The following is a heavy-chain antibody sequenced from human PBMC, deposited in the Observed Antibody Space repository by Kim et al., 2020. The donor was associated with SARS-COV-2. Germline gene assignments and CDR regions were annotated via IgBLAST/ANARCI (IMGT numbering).Heavy chain of an antibody. J-gene: IGHJ6*02. Sequence: GTAVDPYYSGSVEGRFTISREGAKNSFYLQMNSLRAGDTAVYYCVRSGLAVWGQGTTVTVSS. CDR2: GTAVDP. CDR3: VRSGLAV. V-gene: IGHV3-13*05.